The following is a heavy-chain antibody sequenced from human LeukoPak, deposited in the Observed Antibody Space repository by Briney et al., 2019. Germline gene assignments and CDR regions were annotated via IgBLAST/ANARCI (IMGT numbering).Heavy chain of an antibody. J-gene: IGHJ4*02. D-gene: IGHD2/OR15-2a*01. Sequence: GGSLRLSYAASGFTFSTYAMSWVRQAPGRGLEWVSAVSGSGSSTYHADSVKGRFTISRDNSENTLSLQMNSLRADDTAIYYCAKSCNSGNCYYNYWGQGTLVTVSS. CDR1: GFTFSTYA. CDR3: AKSCNSGNCYYNY. V-gene: IGHV3-23*01. CDR2: VSGSGSST.